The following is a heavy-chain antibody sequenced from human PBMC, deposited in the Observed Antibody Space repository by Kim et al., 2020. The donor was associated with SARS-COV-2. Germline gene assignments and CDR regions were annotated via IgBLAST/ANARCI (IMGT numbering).Heavy chain of an antibody. CDR1: GFTFSSYS. V-gene: IGHV3-21*01. CDR2: ISSSSSYI. J-gene: IGHJ4*02. D-gene: IGHD3-10*01. Sequence: GGSLRLSCAASGFTFSSYSMNWVRQAPGKGLEWVSSISSSSSYIYYADSVKGRFTISRDNAKNSLYLQMNSLRAEDTAVYYCARDVSYYYGSGSYVPGRIDYWGQGTLVTVSS. CDR3: ARDVSYYYGSGSYVPGRIDY.